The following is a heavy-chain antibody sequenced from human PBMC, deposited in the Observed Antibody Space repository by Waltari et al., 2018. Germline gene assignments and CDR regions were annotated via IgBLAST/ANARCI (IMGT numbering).Heavy chain of an antibody. V-gene: IGHV3-23*01. CDR3: AKHLWSGYTADYYYMDV. J-gene: IGHJ6*03. Sequence: EVQLLESGGGLVQPGGSLRLSCAASGFTFSSYAKSWVRQAPGKGLEWVSAISGSGGSTYYADSVKGRFTISRDNSKNTLYLQMNSLRAEDTAVYYCAKHLWSGYTADYYYMDVWGKGTTVTVSS. D-gene: IGHD3-3*01. CDR1: GFTFSSYA. CDR2: ISGSGGST.